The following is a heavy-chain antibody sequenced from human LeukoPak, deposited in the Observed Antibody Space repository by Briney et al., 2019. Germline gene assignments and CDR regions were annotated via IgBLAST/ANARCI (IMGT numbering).Heavy chain of an antibody. CDR1: GGTFSSYA. D-gene: IGHD2-2*01. CDR3: ASLTNYCSSTSCYYIDV. Sequence: SVKVSCKASGGTFSSYAISWVRQAPGQGLEWMGGIIPIFGTANYAQKFQGRVTITADESTSTAYMELSSLRSEDTAVYYCASLTNYCSSTSCYYIDVWGKGTTVTVSS. J-gene: IGHJ6*03. V-gene: IGHV1-69*13. CDR2: IIPIFGTA.